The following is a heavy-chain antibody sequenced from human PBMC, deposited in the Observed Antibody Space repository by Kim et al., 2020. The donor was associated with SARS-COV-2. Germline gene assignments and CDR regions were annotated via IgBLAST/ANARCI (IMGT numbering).Heavy chain of an antibody. Sequence: GGSLRLSCAASGFTFSSYAMHWVRQAPGKGLEWVAIISYDGSDEYYADSVKGRFTISRDNSKNTLYLQMISLRGEDTAFYYCARGWDSGSYASYFDYWGQGTLATVSS. V-gene: IGHV3-30*04. CDR2: ISYDGSDE. D-gene: IGHD1-26*01. J-gene: IGHJ4*02. CDR1: GFTFSSYA. CDR3: ARGWDSGSYASYFDY.